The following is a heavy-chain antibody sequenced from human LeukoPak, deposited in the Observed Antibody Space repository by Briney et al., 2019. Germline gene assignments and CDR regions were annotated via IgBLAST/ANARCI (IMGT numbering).Heavy chain of an antibody. D-gene: IGHD3-22*01. CDR1: GFSFNNAW. CDR3: AKGPQLGSGYHPDY. J-gene: IGHJ4*02. CDR2: ITGSDDRT. V-gene: IGHV3-23*01. Sequence: GGSLRLSCASSGFSFNNAWMTWVRQAPGKGLEWVSTITGSDDRTYYADSVKGRFTISRDFSKNTLHLQMNSLRVEDTAIYYCAKGPQLGSGYHPDYWGQGTLVTVSS.